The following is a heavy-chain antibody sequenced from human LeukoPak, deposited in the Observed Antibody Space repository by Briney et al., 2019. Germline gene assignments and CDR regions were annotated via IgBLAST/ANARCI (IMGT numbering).Heavy chain of an antibody. Sequence: SETLSLTCTVSGGSISSRGYYWGWLRQPPGTGLEWIGNIYYSGSTYYNPSLRSRVTISEDTSKNQFSLKLSSVTAADTAVYYCARMPDDYWSGYSRPFDYWGQGTLVTVSS. D-gene: IGHD3-3*01. CDR2: IYYSGST. CDR3: ARMPDDYWSGYSRPFDY. CDR1: GGSISSRGYY. J-gene: IGHJ4*02. V-gene: IGHV4-39*07.